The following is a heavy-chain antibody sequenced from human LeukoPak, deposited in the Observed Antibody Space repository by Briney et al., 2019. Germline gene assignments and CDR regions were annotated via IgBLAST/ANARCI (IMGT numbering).Heavy chain of an antibody. D-gene: IGHD6-13*01. V-gene: IGHV4-31*03. CDR1: GGSISSGGYY. CDR2: IYYSGST. CDR3: ASTKRQLALYYFDY. J-gene: IGHJ4*02. Sequence: PSETLSLTCTVSGGSISSGGYYWSWIRQHPGKGLEWIGYIYYSGSTYYNPSLKSRVTISVDTSKNQFSLKLSSVTAADTAVYYCASTKRQLALYYFDYWGQGTLVTVSS.